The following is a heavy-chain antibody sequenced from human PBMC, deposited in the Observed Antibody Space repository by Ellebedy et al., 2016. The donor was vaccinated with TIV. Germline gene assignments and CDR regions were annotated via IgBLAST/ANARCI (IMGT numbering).Heavy chain of an antibody. V-gene: IGHV4-31*03. CDR3: ARAPLEMEIITGTRFDY. CDR2: IYYSGST. CDR1: GGSISSGGYY. J-gene: IGHJ4*02. Sequence: SETLSLXCTVSGGSISSGGYYWSWIRQHPGKGLEWIGYIYYSGSTYYNPSLKSRVTISVDTSKNQFSLKLSSVTAADTAVYYCARAPLEMEIITGTRFDYWGQGTLVTVSS. D-gene: IGHD1-20*01.